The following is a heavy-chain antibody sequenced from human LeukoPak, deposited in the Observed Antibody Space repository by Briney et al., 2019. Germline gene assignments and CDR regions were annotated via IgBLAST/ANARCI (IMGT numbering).Heavy chain of an antibody. D-gene: IGHD3-10*01. J-gene: IGHJ4*02. CDR2: ISVYNGNT. V-gene: IGHV1-18*04. CDR1: GYSFTTYY. CDR3: ARDLIPQPSIVRGVIGIDY. Sequence: ASVKVSCKASGYSFTTYYMHWVRQAPGQGLEWMGWISVYNGNTNYAQKVQGRVTMTTDTSTSTAYMEVRSLRPDDTVVYYCARDLIPQPSIVRGVIGIDYWGQGTLVTVSS.